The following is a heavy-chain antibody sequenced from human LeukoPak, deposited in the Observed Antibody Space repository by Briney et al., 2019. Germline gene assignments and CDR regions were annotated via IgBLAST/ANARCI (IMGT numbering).Heavy chain of an antibody. J-gene: IGHJ4*02. CDR2: IIPILGIA. V-gene: IGHV1-69*04. CDR3: ATESPGDY. Sequence: SVKVSCKASGGTFSRSALSSVRQAPGQGLEWMGRIIPILGIANYAQKFQGRVTITADKSTSTAYMELSSLRSEDTAVYYCATESPGDYWGQGTLVTVSS. CDR1: GGTFSRSA.